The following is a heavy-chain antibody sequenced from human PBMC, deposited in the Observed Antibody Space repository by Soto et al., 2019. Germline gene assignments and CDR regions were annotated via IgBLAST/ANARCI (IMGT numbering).Heavy chain of an antibody. CDR2: ISWDGGST. CDR3: AKDIEDSSSSYYYYGMDV. D-gene: IGHD6-6*01. CDR1: GFTFDDYA. Sequence: GGSLRLSCAASGFTFDDYAMHWVRQAPGKGLEWVSLISWDGGSTYYADSVKGRFTISRDNSKNSLYLQMNSLRAEDTALYYCAKDIEDSSSSYYYYGMDVWGQGTTVTVSS. J-gene: IGHJ6*02. V-gene: IGHV3-43D*03.